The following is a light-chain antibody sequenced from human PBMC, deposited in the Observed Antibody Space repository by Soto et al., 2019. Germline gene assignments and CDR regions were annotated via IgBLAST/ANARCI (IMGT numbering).Light chain of an antibody. J-gene: IGKJ5*01. CDR3: QQLLSYPIT. Sequence: DSRLEQSVSVLSAKERDRVTIACGASQGISSYLAWYQQKPGKAPKLLIYAASTLQSGVPLRFSGSGSGTSFTLTISSLQPEDFATYYCQQLLSYPITFAQGARPEV. V-gene: IGKV1-9*01. CDR2: AAS. CDR1: QGISSY.